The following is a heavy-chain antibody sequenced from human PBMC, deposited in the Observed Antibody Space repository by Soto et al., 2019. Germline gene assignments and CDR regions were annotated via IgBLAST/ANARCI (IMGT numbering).Heavy chain of an antibody. CDR3: ARSPRVIVAAKGTLDY. V-gene: IGHV1-18*04. Sequence: QVQLVQSGGEVKKPGASVKVSCKASGYTSTTFGITWVRQAPGQGLEWMGWISTSTGNTNYAQKLQGRVTLTTDTSTRTAYLELRSLTSDDTAVYYCARSPRVIVAAKGTLDYWGQGTLVTVSS. J-gene: IGHJ4*02. D-gene: IGHD5-12*01. CDR2: ISTSTGNT. CDR1: GYTSTTFG.